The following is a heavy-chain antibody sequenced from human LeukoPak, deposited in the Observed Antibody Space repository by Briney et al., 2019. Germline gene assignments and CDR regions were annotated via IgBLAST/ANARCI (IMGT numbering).Heavy chain of an antibody. Sequence: GASVKVSCKASGYTFTGFAMHWVRQVPGQRLGWMGWINAGNGNTKYSQNLQGRITITRDPSASTAYMELSSLRSEDTAVYYCARDMSSSWYLNPFDYWGQGTLVTVSS. D-gene: IGHD2-15*01. V-gene: IGHV1-3*01. J-gene: IGHJ4*02. CDR1: GYTFTGFA. CDR3: ARDMSSSWYLNPFDY. CDR2: INAGNGNT.